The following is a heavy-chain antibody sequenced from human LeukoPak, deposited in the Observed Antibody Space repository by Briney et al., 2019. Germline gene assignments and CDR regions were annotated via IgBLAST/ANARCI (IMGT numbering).Heavy chain of an antibody. V-gene: IGHV5-51*01. CDR2: IYPGDSDT. J-gene: IGHJ5*02. CDR3: ARTLYLDYYGSGINWFDP. CDR1: GYSFTRYW. Sequence: GESLKISCKGSGYSFTRYWICLLRQMAGKGLEWMGIIYPGDSDTRYSPSFQGQVTISADKSIITAYLQWSSLKASDTAVYYCARTLYLDYYGSGINWFDPWGQGTLVTVSS. D-gene: IGHD3-10*01.